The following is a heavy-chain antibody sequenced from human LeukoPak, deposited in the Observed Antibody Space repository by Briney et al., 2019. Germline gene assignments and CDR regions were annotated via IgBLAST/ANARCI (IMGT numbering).Heavy chain of an antibody. J-gene: IGHJ4*02. CDR2: ISSSGSTI. D-gene: IGHD6-6*01. CDR1: GFTFSSYE. Sequence: PGGSLRLSCAASGFTFSSYEMNWVRQAPGKGLEWVSYISSSGSTIYYADSVKGRFTISRDNAKNSLYLQMNSLRAEDTALYYCARVRYGSSSSGFDYWGQGTLVTVSS. CDR3: ARVRYGSSSSGFDY. V-gene: IGHV3-48*03.